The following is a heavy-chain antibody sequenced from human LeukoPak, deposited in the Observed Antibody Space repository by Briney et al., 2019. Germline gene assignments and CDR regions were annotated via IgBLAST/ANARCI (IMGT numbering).Heavy chain of an antibody. V-gene: IGHV3-21*01. J-gene: IGHJ4*02. CDR1: GFTFSSYS. Sequence: GSLRLSCAASGFTFSSYSMNWVRQAPGKGLEWVSSISSSSSYIYYADSVKGRFTISRDNAKNSLYLQMNSLRAEDTAVYYCASRVAATTGGDHWGQGTLVTVSP. CDR3: ASRVAATTGGDH. CDR2: ISSSSSYI. D-gene: IGHD2-15*01.